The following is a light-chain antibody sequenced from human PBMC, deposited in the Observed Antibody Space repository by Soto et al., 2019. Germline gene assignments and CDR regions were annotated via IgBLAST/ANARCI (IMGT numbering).Light chain of an antibody. V-gene: IGKV3-15*01. CDR2: GAS. CDR3: QQYNNWPLT. Sequence: ELLRTKSPATLSVSPGERATFSCRASQSVRSALAWFQQKPGQAPRLLIYGASTRATGIPARFSGSGSGTEFTLTISSLQSEDFAIYYCQQYNNWPLTFGGGTKVEIK. CDR1: QSVRSA. J-gene: IGKJ4*01.